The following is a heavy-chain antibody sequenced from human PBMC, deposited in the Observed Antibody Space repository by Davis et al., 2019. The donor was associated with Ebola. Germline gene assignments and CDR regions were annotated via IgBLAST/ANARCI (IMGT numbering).Heavy chain of an antibody. Sequence: GGSLRLSCAASGFTFSGSAMHWVRQASGKGLEWVGRIRSKANSYATAYAASVKGRFTISRDDSKNTAYLQMNSLKTEDTAVYYCARVGIAVAGTFDYWGQGTLVTVSS. CDR3: ARVGIAVAGTFDY. CDR1: GFTFSGSA. D-gene: IGHD6-19*01. V-gene: IGHV3-73*01. CDR2: IRSKANSYAT. J-gene: IGHJ4*02.